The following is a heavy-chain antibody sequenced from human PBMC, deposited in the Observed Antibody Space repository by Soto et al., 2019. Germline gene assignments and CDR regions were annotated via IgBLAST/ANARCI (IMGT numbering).Heavy chain of an antibody. V-gene: IGHV3-33*06. CDR2: IWYDGSNK. CDR3: AKFRLVTPMPYYYMDV. Sequence: GGSLRLSCAASGFTFSLYGMHWVRQAPGKGLEWVAVIWYDGSNKYYADSVKGRFTISRDNSKNTLYLQMNSLRAEDTAVYYCAKFRLVTPMPYYYMDVWGKGTTVTFS. CDR1: GFTFSLYG. D-gene: IGHD2-2*01. J-gene: IGHJ6*03.